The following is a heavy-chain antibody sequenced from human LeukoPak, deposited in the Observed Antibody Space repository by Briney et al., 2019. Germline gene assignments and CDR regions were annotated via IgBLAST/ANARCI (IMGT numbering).Heavy chain of an antibody. V-gene: IGHV1-2*02. CDR1: GYTFTGYY. J-gene: IGHJ5*02. D-gene: IGHD2-15*01. Sequence: GASVKVSCKASGYTFTGYYIHWVRQAPGQGLEWMGWINPNSGGTNYAQKFQGRVTMTRDTSISTAYMELSRLRSDDTAVYYCARDYGTYIVVVVAATPIQNWFDPWGQGTLVTVSS. CDR3: ARDYGTYIVVVVAATPIQNWFDP. CDR2: INPNSGGT.